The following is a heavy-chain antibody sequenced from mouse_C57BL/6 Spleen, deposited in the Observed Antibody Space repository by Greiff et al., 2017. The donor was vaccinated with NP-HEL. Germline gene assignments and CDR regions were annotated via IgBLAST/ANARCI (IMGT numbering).Heavy chain of an antibody. V-gene: IGHV1-26*01. CDR2: INPNNGGT. CDR1: GYTFTDYY. D-gene: IGHD4-1*01. CDR3: ATGKNYFDY. Sequence: EVQLQQSGPELVKPGASVKISCKASGYTFTDYYMNWVKQSHGKSLEWIGDINPNNGGTSYNQKFKGKATLTVDKSSSTAYMELRSLTSEDSAVYYCATGKNYFDYWGQGTTLTVSS. J-gene: IGHJ2*01.